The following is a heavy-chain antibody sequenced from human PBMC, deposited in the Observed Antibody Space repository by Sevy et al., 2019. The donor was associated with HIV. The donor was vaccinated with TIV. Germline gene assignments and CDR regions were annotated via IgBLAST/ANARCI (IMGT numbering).Heavy chain of an antibody. J-gene: IGHJ3*02. Sequence: SETLSLTCAVSGASITISTWWGWVRQPPGKGLEWIGEIHHTGSTNSNPSLKTRDTLSVDKSKNQFSLNLNSVTAADTAVYYCVRAKFGSVLGDALDIWGQGTMVTVSS. CDR2: IHHTGST. CDR1: GASITISTW. V-gene: IGHV4-4*02. CDR3: VRAKFGSVLGDALDI. D-gene: IGHD6-25*01.